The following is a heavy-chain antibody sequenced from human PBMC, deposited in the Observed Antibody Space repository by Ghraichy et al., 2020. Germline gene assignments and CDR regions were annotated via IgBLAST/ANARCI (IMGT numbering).Heavy chain of an antibody. J-gene: IGHJ4*02. Sequence: GGSLRLSCAASGFIVSSNYMTWVRQAPGKGLEWVSVIYSGGTTYYADSVKGRFTISRDNSRNTVYLQMNSLRAEDTAVYYCARGPYDTPLWFGGSRLGGLDYWGQGTLVTVSS. D-gene: IGHD2-15*01. CDR3: ARGPYDTPLWFGGSRLGGLDY. V-gene: IGHV3-53*01. CDR1: GFIVSSNY. CDR2: IYSGGTT.